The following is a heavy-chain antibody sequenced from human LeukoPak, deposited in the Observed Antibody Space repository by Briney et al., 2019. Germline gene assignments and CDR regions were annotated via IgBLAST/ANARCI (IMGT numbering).Heavy chain of an antibody. Sequence: GGSLRLSCAASGFSFSSYAMSWVRQAPGKGLEWVSGISGSGGNTYYGDSVKGRFTISRDNSKNTLYLQMNSLRAEDTAVYYCAKEGSRWLHHPFDYWGQGTLVTVSS. V-gene: IGHV3-23*01. CDR3: AKEGSRWLHHPFDY. J-gene: IGHJ4*02. D-gene: IGHD5-24*01. CDR2: ISGSGGNT. CDR1: GFSFSSYA.